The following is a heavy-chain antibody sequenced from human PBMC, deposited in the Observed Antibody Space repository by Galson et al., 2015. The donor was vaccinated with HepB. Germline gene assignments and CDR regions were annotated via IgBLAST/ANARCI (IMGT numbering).Heavy chain of an antibody. CDR3: ARVRLGTTIFGVVIDYLMDV. Sequence: SVKVSCKASGYTFTSYGISWVRQAPGQGLEWMGWISAYNGNTNYAQKLQGRVTMTTDTSTSTAYMELRSLRSDDTAVYYCARVRLGTTIFGVVIDYLMDVWGQGTTVTVSS. CDR1: GYTFTSYG. J-gene: IGHJ6*02. D-gene: IGHD3-3*01. CDR2: ISAYNGNT. V-gene: IGHV1-18*04.